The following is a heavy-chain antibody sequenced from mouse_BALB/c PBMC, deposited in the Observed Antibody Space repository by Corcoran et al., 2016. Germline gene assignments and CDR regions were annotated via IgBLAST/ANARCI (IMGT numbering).Heavy chain of an antibody. Sequence: QVQLQQSGPELVKPGASVKMSCKASGYTFTDYVISWVKQRTGQGLEWIGEIYPGSGSTYYNEKFKGKATLTADKSSNTAYKQLSSLTSEDSAVYLCAYYYGSKGYFDVWGAGTTVTVSS. J-gene: IGHJ1*01. D-gene: IGHD1-1*01. CDR3: AYYYGSKGYFDV. CDR2: IYPGSGST. V-gene: IGHV1-81*01. CDR1: GYTFTDYV.